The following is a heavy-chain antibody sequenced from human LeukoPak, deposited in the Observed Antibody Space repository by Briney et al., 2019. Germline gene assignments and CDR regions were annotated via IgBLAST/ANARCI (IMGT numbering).Heavy chain of an antibody. CDR2: INSDGSST. CDR1: GFTFSSHW. D-gene: IGHD2/OR15-2a*01. V-gene: IGHV3-74*01. J-gene: IGHJ4*02. CDR3: ASSPSREYGAEFDY. Sequence: GGSLRLSCAASGFTFSSHWMHWVRQAPGKGLVWVSRINSDGSSTSYADSVKGRFTISRDNAKNTLYLQMNSLRAEDTAVYYCASSPSREYGAEFDYWGQGTLVTVSS.